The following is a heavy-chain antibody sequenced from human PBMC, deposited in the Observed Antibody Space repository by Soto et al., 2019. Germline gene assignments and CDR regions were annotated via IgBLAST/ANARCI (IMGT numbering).Heavy chain of an antibody. CDR1: GFTFSNYG. V-gene: IGHV3-33*06. CDR2: IWFDGSTT. CDR3: AKDVDFTTGDPSRTFDS. D-gene: IGHD2-21*01. J-gene: IGHJ4*02. Sequence: QVQLVESGGGVVQPGRSLRLSCAASGFTFSNYGMHWVRQGPGKGLEWVAAIWFDGSTTYYRDSVKGRFTISRDNSKNTLDLQMLSLRVDDTAVYYCAKDVDFTTGDPSRTFDSWGQGTLVTVSS.